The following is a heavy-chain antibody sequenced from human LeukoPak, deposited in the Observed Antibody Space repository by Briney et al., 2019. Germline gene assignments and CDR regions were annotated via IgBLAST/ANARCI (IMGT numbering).Heavy chain of an antibody. CDR2: ISSTGSYI. D-gene: IGHD1-26*01. CDR1: GFTFSSYS. V-gene: IGHV3-21*01. J-gene: IGHJ3*02. CDR3: ARGGKWEQTNDAFDI. Sequence: PGGSLRLSCAASGFTFSSYSMNWVRQAPGKGLEWVASISSTGSYIYYADSVKGRFTISRDNTKNSLYLQMNSLRAEDTAVYYCARGGKWEQTNDAFDIWGQGTMVTVSS.